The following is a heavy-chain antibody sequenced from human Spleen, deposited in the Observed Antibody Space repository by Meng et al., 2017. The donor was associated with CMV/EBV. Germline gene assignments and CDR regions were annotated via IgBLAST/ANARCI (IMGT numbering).Heavy chain of an antibody. CDR2: IRNKAYGGTR. V-gene: IGHV3-49*04. CDR1: GFTFYTFS. Sequence: GESLKISCAASGFTFYTFSMNWVRQAPGKGLEWVGFIRNKAYGGTREYAASVKGRVIISRDDSKSIAHLQMNSLKTEDTAVYYCAREKGSRTFDYWGQGTLVTVSS. D-gene: IGHD1-14*01. CDR3: AREKGSRTFDY. J-gene: IGHJ4*02.